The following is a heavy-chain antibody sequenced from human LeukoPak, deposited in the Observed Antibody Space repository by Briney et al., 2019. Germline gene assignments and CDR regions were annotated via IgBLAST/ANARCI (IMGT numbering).Heavy chain of an antibody. D-gene: IGHD6-19*01. CDR2: IYYSGST. CDR1: GGSISSYY. V-gene: IGHV4-59*01. J-gene: IGHJ6*02. Sequence: SETLSLTCTVSGGSISSYYWSWIRQPPGKGLEGIGYIYYSGSTNYNPSLKSRVTISVDTSKNQFSLKLSSVTAADTAVYYCARGRAVADPYYYYGMDVWGQGTTVTVSS. CDR3: ARGRAVADPYYYYGMDV.